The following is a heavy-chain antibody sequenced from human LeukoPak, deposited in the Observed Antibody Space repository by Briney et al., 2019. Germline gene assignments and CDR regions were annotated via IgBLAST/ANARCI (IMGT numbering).Heavy chain of an antibody. CDR2: IHHSGNT. Sequence: SETLSLTCAVSGVSVSSDNWWSWVRQPPGKVLEWIGEIHHSGNTNYSPSLKSRVTISLDKSRNQFSLKLNSVTAADTAVYYCAKAGVWLPAVWGQGTLVTVSS. V-gene: IGHV4-4*02. CDR1: GVSVSSDNW. D-gene: IGHD3-9*01. J-gene: IGHJ4*02. CDR3: AKAGVWLPAV.